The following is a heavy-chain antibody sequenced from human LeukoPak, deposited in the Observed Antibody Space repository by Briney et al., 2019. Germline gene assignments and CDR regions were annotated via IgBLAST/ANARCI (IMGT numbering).Heavy chain of an antibody. CDR1: GGSISSYY. J-gene: IGHJ3*02. V-gene: IGHV4-59*01. Sequence: SETLSLTCTVSGGSISSYYWSWIRQPPGKGLEWIGYIYYSGSTNYNPSLKSRVTISVDTSKNQFSLKLSSVTAADTAVYYCAREDSTDAFDIWGQGTMVTVSS. CDR3: AREDSTDAFDI. CDR2: IYYSGST.